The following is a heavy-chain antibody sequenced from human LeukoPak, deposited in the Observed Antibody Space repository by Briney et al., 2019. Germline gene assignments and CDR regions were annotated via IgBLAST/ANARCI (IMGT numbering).Heavy chain of an antibody. D-gene: IGHD3-9*01. CDR3: ARASGYYDILTGYSMYYFDY. V-gene: IGHV3-21*01. CDR1: GFTFSNAW. J-gene: IGHJ4*02. Sequence: GGSLRLSCAASGFTFSNAWMSWVRQAPGKGLEWVSSISSSSSYIYYADSVKGRFTISRDNAKNSLYLQMNSLRAEDKAVYYCARASGYYDILTGYSMYYFDYWGQGTLVTVSS. CDR2: ISSSSSYI.